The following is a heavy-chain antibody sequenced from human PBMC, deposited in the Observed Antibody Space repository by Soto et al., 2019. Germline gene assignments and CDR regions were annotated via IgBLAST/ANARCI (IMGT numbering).Heavy chain of an antibody. Sequence: GGSLRLSCAASGFTFSSYGMHWVRQAPGKGLEWVAVISYDGSNKYYADSVKGRFTISRDNSKNTLYLQMNSLRAEDTAVYYCATEYDSSGYYLYYYYYGMDVWGQGTTVTVSS. CDR3: ATEYDSSGYYLYYYYYGMDV. D-gene: IGHD3-22*01. CDR1: GFTFSSYG. V-gene: IGHV3-30*03. J-gene: IGHJ6*02. CDR2: ISYDGSNK.